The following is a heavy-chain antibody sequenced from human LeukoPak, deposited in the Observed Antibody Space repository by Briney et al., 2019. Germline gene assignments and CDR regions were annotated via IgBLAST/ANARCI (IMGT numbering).Heavy chain of an antibody. CDR2: ISGSGGST. Sequence: GGSLRLSCAASGFTFSSYGMSWVRQAPGEGLEWVSAISGSGGSTYYADSVKGRFTISRDNSKNTLYLQMNSLRAEDTAVYHCAKDRNLVGATPFDYWGQGTLVTVSS. CDR3: AKDRNLVGATPFDY. CDR1: GFTFSSYG. V-gene: IGHV3-23*01. J-gene: IGHJ4*02. D-gene: IGHD1-26*01.